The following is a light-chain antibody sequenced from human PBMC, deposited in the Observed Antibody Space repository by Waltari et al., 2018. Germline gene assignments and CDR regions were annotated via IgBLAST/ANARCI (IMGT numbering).Light chain of an antibody. CDR1: SRDVGAYNF. Sequence: QSALTQPRSVSGSPGQSVTISCTGTSRDVGAYNFVAWSQQHPGKDPKFMIYEVSKRPSGVPDSLSGSKYGDTASLLISGLQAEDDADYYCWSYYVACTFVVFGGGTKVTVL. V-gene: IGLV2-11*01. CDR3: WSYYVACTFVV. J-gene: IGLJ2*01. CDR2: EVS.